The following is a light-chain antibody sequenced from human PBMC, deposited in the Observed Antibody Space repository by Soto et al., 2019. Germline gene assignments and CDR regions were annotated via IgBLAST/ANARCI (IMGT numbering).Light chain of an antibody. CDR3: QQYGSSPWT. Sequence: EIVLTQSPGTLSLSPGERATLSCRASQTFSNSFLSWFQQIPGQAPRLLIYGASMRATGIPDRFSGSGSGTDFTLTISRLEPEDFAVYYCQQYGSSPWTFGQGTKVDIK. CDR2: GAS. CDR1: QTFSNSF. V-gene: IGKV3-20*01. J-gene: IGKJ1*01.